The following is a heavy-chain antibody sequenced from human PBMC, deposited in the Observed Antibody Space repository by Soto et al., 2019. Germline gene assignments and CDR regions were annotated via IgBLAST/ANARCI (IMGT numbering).Heavy chain of an antibody. J-gene: IGHJ6*03. CDR3: ARAPMQYYYYYYMDV. D-gene: IGHD2-8*01. Sequence: QVQLVESGGGVVQPGRSLRLSCAASGFTFSSYGMHWVRQAPGKGLEWVAVIWYDGSNKYYADSVKGRFTISRDNSKNTQYLQMNSLRDEDTAVYYGARAPMQYYYYYYMDVWGKGTTVTVSS. V-gene: IGHV3-33*01. CDR2: IWYDGSNK. CDR1: GFTFSSYG.